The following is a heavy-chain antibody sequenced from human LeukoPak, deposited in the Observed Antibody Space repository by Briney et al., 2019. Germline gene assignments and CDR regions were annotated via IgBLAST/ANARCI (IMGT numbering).Heavy chain of an antibody. CDR3: ARGPHSSGYYYGFDP. D-gene: IGHD3-22*01. CDR1: GGTFSSYA. J-gene: IGHJ5*02. V-gene: IGHV1-69*05. Sequence: SVKVSCKASGGTFSSYAISWVRRAPGQGLEWMGRIIPIFGTANYAQKFQGRVTITTDESTSTAYMELSSLRSEDTAVYYCARGPHSSGYYYGFDPWGQGTLVTVSS. CDR2: IIPIFGTA.